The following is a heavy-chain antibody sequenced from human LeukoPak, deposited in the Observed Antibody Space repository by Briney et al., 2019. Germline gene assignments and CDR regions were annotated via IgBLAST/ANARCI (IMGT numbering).Heavy chain of an antibody. V-gene: IGHV4-38-2*01. CDR1: GYSISSGYY. Sequence: SETLSLTCSVSGYSISSGYYWGWIRQPPGKGLEWIGIMYHSGRAYYNPSLKSRVTISIDTSKNQLSLKLTSVTAADTAVYFCARAVAHISIIRFEWYIDEWGQGTLATVSS. J-gene: IGHJ4*02. D-gene: IGHD3-9*01. CDR3: ARAVAHISIIRFEWYIDE. CDR2: MYHSGRA.